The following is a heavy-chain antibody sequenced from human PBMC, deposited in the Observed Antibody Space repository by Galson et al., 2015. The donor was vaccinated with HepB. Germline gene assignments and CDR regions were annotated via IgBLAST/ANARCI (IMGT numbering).Heavy chain of an antibody. CDR2: ISARSTYT. J-gene: IGHJ4*02. CDR1: GFTLSGFS. CDR3: ARGLTGDYVFDY. Sequence: SLRLSCAASGFTLSGFSMNWVRQAPGKGLEWVSFISARSTYTYYAQSVKGRFTISRDNATSSVFLEMNNLRVDDTAVYYCARGLTGDYVFDYWGQGTVVTVSS. V-gene: IGHV3-21*06. D-gene: IGHD4-17*01.